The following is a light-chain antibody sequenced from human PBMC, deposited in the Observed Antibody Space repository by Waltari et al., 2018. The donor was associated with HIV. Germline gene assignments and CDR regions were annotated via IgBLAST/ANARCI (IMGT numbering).Light chain of an antibody. J-gene: IGLJ2*01. V-gene: IGLV2-8*01. CDR3: SSSAGTNDFFVL. CDR2: EVN. Sequence: QSALTQPPSASGHPGQSVTISCSGTNSDIVNSDYVDRSQQHPGKPPKLSISEVNKRPSGVPNRFSGSKSGNTASLTVSGLQAEDEADYYCSSSAGTNDFFVLFGGGTKLTVL. CDR1: NSDIVNSDY.